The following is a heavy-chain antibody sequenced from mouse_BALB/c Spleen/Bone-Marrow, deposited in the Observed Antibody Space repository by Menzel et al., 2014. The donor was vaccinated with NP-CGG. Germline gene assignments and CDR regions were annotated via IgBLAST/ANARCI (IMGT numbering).Heavy chain of an antibody. D-gene: IGHD2-13*01. CDR3: TREGDSPFAY. CDR1: GYTFTSYY. Sequence: VQLQQPGAELVKPGASVKLSCKASGYTFTSYYMYWVKQRPGQGLEWIGEINPSNGGTNFNEKFKSKATLTVDKSSSTAYMQLSSLTSEYSAVYYCTREGDSPFAYWGQGTLVTVSA. J-gene: IGHJ3*01. V-gene: IGHV1S81*02. CDR2: INPSNGGT.